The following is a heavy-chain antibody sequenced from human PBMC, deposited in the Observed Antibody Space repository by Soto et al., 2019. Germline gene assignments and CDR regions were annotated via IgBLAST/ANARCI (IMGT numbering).Heavy chain of an antibody. J-gene: IGHJ3*02. CDR3: AKSHGRSNAFDI. CDR1: GFTFSSYG. V-gene: IGHV3-30*18. CDR2: ISYDGSNK. Sequence: GGSLRLSCAASGFTFSSYGMHWVRQAPGKGLEWVAVISYDGSNKYYADSVKGRFTISRDNSKNTLYLQMNSLRAEDTAVYYCAKSHGRSNAFDIWGQGTMVTVSS.